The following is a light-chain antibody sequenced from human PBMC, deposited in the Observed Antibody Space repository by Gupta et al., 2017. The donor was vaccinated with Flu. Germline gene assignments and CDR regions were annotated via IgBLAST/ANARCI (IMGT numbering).Light chain of an antibody. V-gene: IGLV1-44*01. CDR1: IGTNT. Sequence: IGTNTVNWYQHLPGTAPKLLIYGNNQRPSGVPDRFSGSRSGTSASLVTSGLQSEDEADYYCAAWDDTLTGHYVFGTGTKVAVL. CDR2: GNN. CDR3: AAWDDTLTGHYV. J-gene: IGLJ1*01.